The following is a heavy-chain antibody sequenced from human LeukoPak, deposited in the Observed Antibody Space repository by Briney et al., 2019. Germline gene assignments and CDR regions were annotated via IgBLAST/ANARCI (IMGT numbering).Heavy chain of an antibody. Sequence: PSETLSLTCTVSGGSISSGDYYWSWIRQPPGKGLEWIGYIYYSGSTYYNPSLKSRVTISVDTSKNRFSLKLSSVTAADTAVYYCARDSGYTLIDYWGQGTLVTVSS. CDR2: IYYSGST. CDR1: GGSISSGDYY. CDR3: ARDSGYTLIDY. J-gene: IGHJ4*02. V-gene: IGHV4-30-4*01. D-gene: IGHD3-22*01.